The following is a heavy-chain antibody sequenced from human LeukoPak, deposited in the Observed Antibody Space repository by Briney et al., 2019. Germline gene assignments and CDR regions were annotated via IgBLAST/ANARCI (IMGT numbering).Heavy chain of an antibody. CDR1: EFSVSSTY. V-gene: IGHV3-66*01. CDR3: ARPFSGSYGY. D-gene: IGHD1-26*01. Sequence: GGSLRLSCAASEFSVSSTYMTWVRQAPGKGLEWVSIIYTDDKTYYADSVKGRFTIPRDNSKNTVYLQMNSLRDGDTAVYYCARPFSGSYGYWGQGTLVTVSS. J-gene: IGHJ4*02. CDR2: IYTDDKT.